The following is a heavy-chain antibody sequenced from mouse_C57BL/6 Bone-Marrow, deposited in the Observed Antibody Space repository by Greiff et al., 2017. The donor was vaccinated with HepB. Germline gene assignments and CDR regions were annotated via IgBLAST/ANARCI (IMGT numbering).Heavy chain of an antibody. Sequence: EVQGVESGGGLVKPGGSLKLSCAASGFTFSSYAMSWVRQTPEKRLEWVATISDGGSYTYYPDNVKGRFTISRDNAKNNRYLQMSHLKSEDTAMYYCARDPYGHGAWFAYWGQGTLVTVSA. V-gene: IGHV5-4*01. CDR2: ISDGGSYT. D-gene: IGHD2-2*01. CDR1: GFTFSSYA. CDR3: ARDPYGHGAWFAY. J-gene: IGHJ3*01.